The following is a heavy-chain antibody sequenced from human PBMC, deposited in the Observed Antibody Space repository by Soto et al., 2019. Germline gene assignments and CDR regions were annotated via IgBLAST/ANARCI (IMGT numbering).Heavy chain of an antibody. CDR3: AAGGGLPRYY. CDR2: IYHSGST. V-gene: IGHV4-30-2*01. Sequence: SETLSLTCAVSGGSISSGGSSWTWIRQPPGKGLEWIGYIYHSGSTYYNPSLKSRVTISVDRSKNQFSLKLSSVTAADTAVYYCAAGGGLPRYYWGQGTLVTVSS. CDR1: GGSISSGGSS. J-gene: IGHJ4*02. D-gene: IGHD5-12*01.